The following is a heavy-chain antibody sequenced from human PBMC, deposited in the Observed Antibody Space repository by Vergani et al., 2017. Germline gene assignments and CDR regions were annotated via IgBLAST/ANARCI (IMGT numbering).Heavy chain of an antibody. Sequence: QVRLQESGPGLVKPSETLSLTCSVSGGSMSGYYWSWIRQPPGKELEWIGYMYHSGSTNYNPALETRVTISGDTSKNQFSLKLNSVTAADTAVYYCGRVADVYGLRSRLLDLWGQGILVTVSS. D-gene: IGHD3-10*01. CDR3: GRVADVYGLRSRLLDL. CDR2: MYHSGST. CDR1: GGSMSGYY. V-gene: IGHV4-59*01. J-gene: IGHJ5*02.